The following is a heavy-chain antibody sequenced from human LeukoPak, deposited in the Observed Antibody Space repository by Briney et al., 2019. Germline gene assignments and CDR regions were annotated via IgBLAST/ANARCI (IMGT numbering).Heavy chain of an antibody. J-gene: IGHJ6*02. CDR3: ARDMVNLEYSNSYGGKYYYYGMDV. CDR1: GYTFTGYY. CDR2: INPNSGGT. V-gene: IGHV1-2*02. Sequence: EASVKVSCKASGYTFTGYYIHWVRQAPGQGLEWMGWINPNSGGTNYAQKCQGRVTMTRDTSISTAYMELSRLRSDDTAVYYCARDMVNLEYSNSYGGKYYYYGMDVWGQGTTVTVSS. D-gene: IGHD6-6*01.